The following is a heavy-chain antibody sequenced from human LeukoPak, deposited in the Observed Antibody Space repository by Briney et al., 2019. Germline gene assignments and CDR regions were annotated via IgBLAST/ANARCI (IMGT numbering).Heavy chain of an antibody. J-gene: IGHJ4*02. V-gene: IGHV5-10-1*01. CDR1: GYSFTNYW. CDR2: IDPSDSYT. CDR3: ARLASAWNFDY. Sequence: PGESLKISCKGSGYSFTNYWITWVRQMPGKGLEWMGRIDPSDSYTNYSPSFQGHVTISADKSIGTVYLQWSSLKASDTAMYYCARLASAWNFDYWGQGTLVTVSS. D-gene: IGHD6-19*01.